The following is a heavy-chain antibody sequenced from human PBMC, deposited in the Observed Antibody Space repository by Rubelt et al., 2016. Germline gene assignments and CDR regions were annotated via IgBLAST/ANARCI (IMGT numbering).Heavy chain of an antibody. D-gene: IGHD1-26*01. CDR1: GFTFDSHS. Sequence: GGSLRLSCVASGFTFDSHSMNWVRQAPGKGLEWVSSISSSSTYMFYSESVKGRFTISRDNAKTSLYLEMNSLRVEDTAVYYCARGLVGATVDYRGQGTLVTVSS. CDR3: ARGLVGATVDY. V-gene: IGHV3-21*01. J-gene: IGHJ4*02. CDR2: ISSSSTYM.